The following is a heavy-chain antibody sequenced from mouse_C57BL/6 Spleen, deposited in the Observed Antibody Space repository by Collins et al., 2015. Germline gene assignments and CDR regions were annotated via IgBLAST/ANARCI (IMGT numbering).Heavy chain of an antibody. J-gene: IGHJ4*01. CDR3: ARIYDGYPYAMDY. V-gene: IGHV1-82*01. D-gene: IGHD2-3*01. CDR2: IYPGDGDS. Sequence: QVQLQQSGPELVKAWGLSEDSCKAYGYAFSSSWMNWVKQRPGKGLEWIGRIYPGDGDSNYNGKFKGKATLTADKSSSTAYMQLSSLTSEDSAVYFCARIYDGYPYAMDYWGQGTSVTVSS. CDR1: GYAFSSSW.